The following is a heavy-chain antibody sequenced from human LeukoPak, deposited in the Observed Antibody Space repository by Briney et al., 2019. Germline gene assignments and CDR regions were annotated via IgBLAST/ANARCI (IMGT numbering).Heavy chain of an antibody. CDR3: ARDGGGWQTFDY. Sequence: GGSLRLSCAASGFTFSSYSMNWVRQAPGKGLEWVSSISSSSSYIYYADSVKGRFTISRDNAKNSLYLQMNSLRAEDTAVYYCARDGGGWQTFDYWGQGTLVTVSS. CDR2: ISSSSSYI. J-gene: IGHJ4*02. D-gene: IGHD6-19*01. V-gene: IGHV3-21*01. CDR1: GFTFSSYS.